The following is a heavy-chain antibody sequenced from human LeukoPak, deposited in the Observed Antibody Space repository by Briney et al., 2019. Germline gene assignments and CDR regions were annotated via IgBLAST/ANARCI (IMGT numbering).Heavy chain of an antibody. CDR1: GFTFSSYG. CDR2: IWYDGSNK. J-gene: IGHJ4*02. CDR3: ARDGRRYWSSTSCYLDY. D-gene: IGHD2-2*01. V-gene: IGHV3-33*01. Sequence: SGGSLRLSCAASGFTFSSYGMHWVRQAPGKGLEWVAVIWYDGSNKYYADSVKGRFTISRDNSKNTLYLQMNSLRAEDTAVYYCARDGRRYWSSTSCYLDYWGQGTLVTVSS.